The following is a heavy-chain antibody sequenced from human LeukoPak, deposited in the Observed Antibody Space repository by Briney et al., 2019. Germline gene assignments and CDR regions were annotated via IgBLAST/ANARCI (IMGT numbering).Heavy chain of an antibody. CDR2: IYYSETT. CDR3: ARQRADYYYYYVDV. J-gene: IGHJ6*03. CDR1: GGSINTANYY. V-gene: IGHV4-39*01. Sequence: SETLSLTCTVSGGSINTANYYWGWLRQPPGKGLEWIGSIYYSETTYDNPSLKSRVTISTETSKNQFSLRLSSVTASDTAVYYCARQRADYYYYYVDVWGEGTTVAVS.